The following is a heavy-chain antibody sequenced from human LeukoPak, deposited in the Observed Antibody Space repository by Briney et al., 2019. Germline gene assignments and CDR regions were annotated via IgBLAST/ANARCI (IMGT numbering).Heavy chain of an antibody. CDR3: ARRPLHSQNWLAP. V-gene: IGHV5-51*01. J-gene: IGHJ5*02. CDR2: IFPGDSDT. Sequence: GESLKISCKGYGDRFTSYSVAWVRQMPGKGLEWMGIIFPGDSDTRYSPSIQGQVTISVDRSISTAYLQWSSLKASDTAIYYCARRPLHSQNWLAPWGQGTLVTVSS. CDR1: GDRFTSYS.